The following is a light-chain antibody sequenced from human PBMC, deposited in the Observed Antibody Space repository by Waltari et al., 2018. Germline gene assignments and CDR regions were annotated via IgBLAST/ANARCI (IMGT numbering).Light chain of an antibody. CDR2: KAS. J-gene: IGKJ1*01. Sequence: DIQMTQSPSTLSASVGDRVTITCRAIQSISSWLAWYQQKPWKAPKLLIYKASSLESGVPSRFSGSGSWTEFTLTISSLQPDDFATYYCQQYNSYSWTFGQGTKVEIK. CDR3: QQYNSYSWT. V-gene: IGKV1-5*03. CDR1: QSISSW.